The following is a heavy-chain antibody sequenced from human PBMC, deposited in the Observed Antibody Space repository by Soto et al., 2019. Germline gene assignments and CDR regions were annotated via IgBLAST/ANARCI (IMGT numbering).Heavy chain of an antibody. CDR3: ARGGCY. CDR1: GFTFSSYA. Sequence: ESGGGVVQPGRSLRLSCAASGFTFSSYAMHWVRQAPGKGLEWGAVISYDGSNKYYADSVKGRFTISRDNSQNTLYLQMNSLRAEATAVYYCARGGCYWGQGTLVTVSS. J-gene: IGHJ4*02. V-gene: IGHV3-30-3*01. CDR2: ISYDGSNK.